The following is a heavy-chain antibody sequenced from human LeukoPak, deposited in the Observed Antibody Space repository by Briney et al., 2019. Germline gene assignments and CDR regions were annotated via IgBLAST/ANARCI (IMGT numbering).Heavy chain of an antibody. CDR2: IYYSGST. D-gene: IGHD3-10*01. Sequence: SETLSLTCTVSGGSISSSSYYWGWIRQPPGKGLEWIGSIYYSGSTYYNPSLRSRVTISLDTSRNQFSLKLNSVTAADTAVYYCAKSHGYGLVDIWGQGTMVTVSS. CDR3: AKSHGYGLVDI. V-gene: IGHV4-39*07. J-gene: IGHJ3*02. CDR1: GGSISSSSYY.